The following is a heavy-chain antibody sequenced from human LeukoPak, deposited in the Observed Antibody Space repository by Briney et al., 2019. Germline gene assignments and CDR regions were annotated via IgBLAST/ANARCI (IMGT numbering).Heavy chain of an antibody. Sequence: PGGSLRLSCAASGFIFSNYDMHWVRQAPGKGLDWVALISYDGANNYYADSVEGRFSTSRDNSKNTLFLQLSRLRPEDTAVYYCARAGEDGFSFAYWGQGTLVTVSS. J-gene: IGHJ4*02. CDR1: GFIFSNYD. V-gene: IGHV3-30-3*01. CDR2: ISYDGANN. D-gene: IGHD5-24*01. CDR3: ARAGEDGFSFAY.